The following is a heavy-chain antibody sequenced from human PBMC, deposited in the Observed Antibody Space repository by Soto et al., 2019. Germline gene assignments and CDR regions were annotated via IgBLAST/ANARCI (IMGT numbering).Heavy chain of an antibody. Sequence: EVQLLESGGGLVRPGGSLRLSCAASGFTFSSYPMKWVRQGPGKGLEWVSTIGGSGTGFNTDYADSVKGRFVISRDNSKNTGYLQMNSLGAEDTALYYCSRVAPYCSTTTWYIDSWGQGTLVTVSS. J-gene: IGHJ4*02. V-gene: IGHV3-23*01. CDR2: IGGSGTGFNT. CDR3: SRVAPYCSTTTWYIDS. CDR1: GFTFSSYP. D-gene: IGHD2-2*01.